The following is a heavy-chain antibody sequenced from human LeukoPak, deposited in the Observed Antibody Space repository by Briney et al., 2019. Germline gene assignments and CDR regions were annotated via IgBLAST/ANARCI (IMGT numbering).Heavy chain of an antibody. Sequence: SGTLSLTCAVSGVSISISNWWSWVRQPAGKGLEWIAEIHPGGSTKYNPSLKSRVTISMDKSKNQFSLSLNSVTAADTAIYYCARSRAFNSGAFDPWGQGSLVTVSS. J-gene: IGHJ5*02. CDR1: GVSISISNW. D-gene: IGHD1-26*01. CDR3: ARSRAFNSGAFDP. CDR2: IHPGGST. V-gene: IGHV4-4*02.